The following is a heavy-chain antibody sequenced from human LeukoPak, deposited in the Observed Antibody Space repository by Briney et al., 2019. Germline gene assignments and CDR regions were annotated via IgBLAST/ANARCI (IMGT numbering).Heavy chain of an antibody. V-gene: IGHV3-23*01. J-gene: IGHJ5*02. CDR3: AKGSQLPPISNWFDP. Sequence: GGSLRLSCAASGFTFSSYAMSWVRQAPGKGLEWVSAISGSGGSTYYADSVKGRFTISRDNSKNTLYLQMNSLRAEDTAVYYCAKGSQLPPISNWFDPWGQGTLVTVSS. D-gene: IGHD2-2*01. CDR2: ISGSGGST. CDR1: GFTFSSYA.